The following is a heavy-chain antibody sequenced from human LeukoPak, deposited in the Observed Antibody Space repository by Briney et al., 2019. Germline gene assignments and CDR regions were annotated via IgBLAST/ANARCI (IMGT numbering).Heavy chain of an antibody. CDR3: ARVPTGSGWLYFDY. Sequence: PSETLSLTCTVSGGSISSYCWSWIRQPPGKGLEWIGYIYYSGSTNYNPSLKSRVTISVDTSKNQFSLKLSSVTAADTAVYYCARVPTGSGWLYFDYWGQGTLVTVSS. V-gene: IGHV4-59*01. D-gene: IGHD6-19*01. CDR2: IYYSGST. CDR1: GGSISSYC. J-gene: IGHJ4*02.